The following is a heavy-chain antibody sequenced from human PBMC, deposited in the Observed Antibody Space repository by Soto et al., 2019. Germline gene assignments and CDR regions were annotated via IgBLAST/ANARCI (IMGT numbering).Heavy chain of an antibody. V-gene: IGHV1-69*13. CDR1: GGTFSSYA. CDR2: IIPIFGTA. J-gene: IGHJ4*02. Sequence: SVKVSCKASGGTFSSYAISWVRQAPGQGLEWMGGIIPIFGTANYAQKFQGRVTITADESTSTAYMELSSLRSEDTAVYYCARVVGGSGSYYNRLFDYWGQGTLVTVSS. CDR3: ARVVGGSGSYYNRLFDY. D-gene: IGHD3-10*01.